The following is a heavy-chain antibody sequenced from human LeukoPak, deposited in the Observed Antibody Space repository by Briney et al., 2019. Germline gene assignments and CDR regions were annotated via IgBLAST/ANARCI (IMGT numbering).Heavy chain of an antibody. V-gene: IGHV3-30*04. J-gene: IGHJ4*02. CDR2: ISHDGSNK. CDR3: ARVGELSLWFGGEDY. CDR1: GFTFSSYA. Sequence: GGSLRLSCAASGFTFSSYAMHWVRQAPGKGLEWVAVISHDGSNKYYADSVKGRFTISRDNSKNTLYLQMNSLRAEDTAVYYCARVGELSLWFGGEDYWGQGTLITVSS. D-gene: IGHD3-10*01.